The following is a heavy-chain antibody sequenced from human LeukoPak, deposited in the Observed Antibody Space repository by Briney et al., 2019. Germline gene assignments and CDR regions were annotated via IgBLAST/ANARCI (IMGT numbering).Heavy chain of an antibody. CDR3: ARCPDPYGSGSYYSDY. V-gene: IGHV1-18*04. J-gene: IGHJ4*02. D-gene: IGHD3-10*01. CDR2: ISAYNGNT. Sequence: ASVKVSCKASGYTFTIYGISWVRQAPGQGLEWMGWISAYNGNTNYAQKLQGRVTMTTDTSTSTAYMELRSLRSDDTAVYYCARCPDPYGSGSYYSDYWGQGTLVTVSS. CDR1: GYTFTIYG.